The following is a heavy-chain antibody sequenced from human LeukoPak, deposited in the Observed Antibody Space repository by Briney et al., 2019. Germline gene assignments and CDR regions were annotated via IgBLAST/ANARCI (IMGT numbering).Heavy chain of an antibody. CDR1: GGSISTSSDY. CDR3: ARHFRQMLPCWFDP. CDR2: VYYTGST. D-gene: IGHD3-10*01. Sequence: SETLSLTCTVSGGSISTSSDYWGWIRQPPGKGLEWIGTVYYTGSTYYNPSLRSRVTISVDTSVNQFSLKLNSVTAADTAVYYCARHFRQMLPCWFDPWGQGTLVTVSS. J-gene: IGHJ5*02. V-gene: IGHV4-39*01.